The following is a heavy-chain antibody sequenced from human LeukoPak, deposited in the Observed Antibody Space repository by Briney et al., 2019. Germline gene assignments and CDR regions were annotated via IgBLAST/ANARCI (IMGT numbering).Heavy chain of an antibody. CDR2: ITPIFGTA. J-gene: IGHJ3*02. CDR1: GGTFSSYA. Sequence: GASVKVSCKASGGTFSSYAISWVRLAPGQGLEWMGGITPIFGTANYAQKLQGRVTITTDESTSTAYMELTGLRSEDTAVYYCARHGGITIFGVAQPGGAFDIWGQGTMVTVSS. D-gene: IGHD3-3*01. V-gene: IGHV1-69*05. CDR3: ARHGGITIFGVAQPGGAFDI.